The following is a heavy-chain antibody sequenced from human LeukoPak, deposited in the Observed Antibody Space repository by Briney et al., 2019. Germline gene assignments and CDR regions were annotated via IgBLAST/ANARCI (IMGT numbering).Heavy chain of an antibody. CDR1: GGSISSTNW. J-gene: IGHJ5*02. V-gene: IGHV4-4*02. D-gene: IGHD6-19*01. Sequence: SGTLSLTCAVSGGSISSTNWWSGVRQPPGKGLEWIGEIYHSGSTNYNPSLKSRVTISVDTSKNQFSLKLSSVTAADTAVYYCARAGYSSGWMPCWFDPWGQGTLVTVSS. CDR2: IYHSGST. CDR3: ARAGYSSGWMPCWFDP.